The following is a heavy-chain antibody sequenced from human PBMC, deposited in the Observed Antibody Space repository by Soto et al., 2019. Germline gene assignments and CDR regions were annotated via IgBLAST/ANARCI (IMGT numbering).Heavy chain of an antibody. D-gene: IGHD6-25*01. J-gene: IGHJ4*02. CDR3: ARHAAATKNLADFDY. V-gene: IGHV4-39*01. Sequence: QLQLQESGPGLVKPSETLSLTCTVSGGAISSSSYYWGWIRQPPGKGLEWIGSIYYSGSTYYNPSLKSRVTVSVDTSKNHFSLKLSSVTAADTAVYYCARHAAATKNLADFDYWGQGTLVTVSS. CDR1: GGAISSSSYY. CDR2: IYYSGST.